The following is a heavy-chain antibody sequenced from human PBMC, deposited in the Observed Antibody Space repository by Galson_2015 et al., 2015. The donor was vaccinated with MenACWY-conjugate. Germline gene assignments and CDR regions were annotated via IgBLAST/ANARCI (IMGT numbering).Heavy chain of an antibody. Sequence: SVKVSCKASGYTFTNYYIHWVRQAPGQGLEWMGIINPSDGSTNYAQKFQGRVTMTRETSTTTVYLELSSLRSEDTAVYYCARDLRRVSMVRGSMVPDAFDMWGQGT. V-gene: IGHV1-46*01. CDR1: GYTFTNYY. J-gene: IGHJ3*02. CDR3: ARDLRRVSMVRGSMVPDAFDM. CDR2: INPSDGST. D-gene: IGHD3-10*01.